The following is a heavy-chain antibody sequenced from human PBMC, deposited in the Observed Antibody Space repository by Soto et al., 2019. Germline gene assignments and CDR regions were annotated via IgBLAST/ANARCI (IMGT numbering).Heavy chain of an antibody. CDR3: ARAPDCGEGSCYRHFDL. CDR2: ISGSGDVI. D-gene: IGHD2-15*01. Sequence: AGGSLRLSCAASAFKFSDYYMSWVRQAPGKGLEWVSYISGSGDVIYYADSVKGRFTISRDNDKKSVHLQMDTLRAEDTALYYCARAPDCGEGSCYRHFDLWGQGTRVTVSS. J-gene: IGHJ4*02. CDR1: AFKFSDYY. V-gene: IGHV3-11*01.